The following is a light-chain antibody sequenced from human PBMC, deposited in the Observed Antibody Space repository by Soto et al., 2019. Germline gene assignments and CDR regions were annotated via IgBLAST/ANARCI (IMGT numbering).Light chain of an antibody. CDR1: SSDVGSYNY. V-gene: IGLV2-14*01. CDR3: SSDTSSSTL. Sequence: QAALTQPASVSGSPGQSITISCTGTSSDVGSYNYVSWYQQHPGKAPKLMIYEVSDRPSGISSRFSGSKSGNTASLTISGLQTEDGADYYCSSDTSSSTLFGTGTKVTV. J-gene: IGLJ1*01. CDR2: EVS.